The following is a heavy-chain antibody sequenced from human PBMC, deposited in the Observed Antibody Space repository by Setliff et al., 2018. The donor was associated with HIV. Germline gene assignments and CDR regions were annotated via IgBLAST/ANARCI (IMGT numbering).Heavy chain of an antibody. CDR2: VYYSGST. V-gene: IGHV4-39*01. Sequence: SETLSLTCTVSGGSITSNDHFWAWVRQSPGKGLEWIGSVYYSGSTFQNPSLKSRVTLSVDTSKNQFSLKLSSVTAADTAVYYCARRPYYFDYWGPGTLVTVSS. CDR3: ARRPYYFDY. CDR1: GGSITSNDHF. J-gene: IGHJ4*02.